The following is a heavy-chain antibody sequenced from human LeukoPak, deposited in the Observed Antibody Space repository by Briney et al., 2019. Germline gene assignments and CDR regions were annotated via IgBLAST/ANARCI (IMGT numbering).Heavy chain of an antibody. Sequence: PGGSLRLSCAASGFTFSSYAMSWDRQAPGKGLEWVSAISGSGGSTYYADSVKGRFTISRDNSKNTLYLQMNSLRAEDTAVYYCAKDRDFGVVIWVDYFDYWGQGTLVTVSS. J-gene: IGHJ4*02. CDR1: GFTFSSYA. V-gene: IGHV3-23*01. D-gene: IGHD3-3*01. CDR2: ISGSGGST. CDR3: AKDRDFGVVIWVDYFDY.